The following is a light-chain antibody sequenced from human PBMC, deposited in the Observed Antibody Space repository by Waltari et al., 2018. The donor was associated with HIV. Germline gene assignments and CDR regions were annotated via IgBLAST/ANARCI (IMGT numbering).Light chain of an antibody. Sequence: QSVLTQPPSVSAAAGQDVTISSSGSDSNIGNTYVLCYQQLPGSAVKLLIYGNDKRPSGIPDRFSASKSGTSATLGITGLQTGDEADYYCGTWDASLSQGVFGTGTKVTVL. J-gene: IGLJ1*01. V-gene: IGLV1-51*01. CDR1: DSNIGNTY. CDR2: GND. CDR3: GTWDASLSQGV.